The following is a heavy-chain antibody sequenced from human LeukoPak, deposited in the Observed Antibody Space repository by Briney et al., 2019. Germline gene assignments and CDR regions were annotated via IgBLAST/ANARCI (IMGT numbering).Heavy chain of an antibody. CDR1: GLTFSSYA. CDR2: ISGSGSST. Sequence: PGGSLRLSCAASGLTFSSYAMGWVRPAPGRGLEWVSAISGSGSSTYYADSVKGRFTITRDNTKNTLYLQMNSLRAEDTAVYYCAKDLDYYGSGSDPVFDYWGQGTLVTASS. J-gene: IGHJ4*02. V-gene: IGHV3-23*01. CDR3: AKDLDYYGSGSDPVFDY. D-gene: IGHD3-10*01.